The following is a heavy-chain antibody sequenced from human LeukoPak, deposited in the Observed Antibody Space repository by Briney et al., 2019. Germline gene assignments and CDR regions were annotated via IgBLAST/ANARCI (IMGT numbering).Heavy chain of an antibody. Sequence: SVKVSCKASGGTFSSYAISWVRQAPGQGLEWMGGIIPIFGTANYAQKFQGRVTITADESTSTAYMELSSLRSEDTAVYYCARDPDTAMGGAAFDIWGQGTMVTVSS. CDR2: IIPIFGTA. CDR3: ARDPDTAMGGAAFDI. V-gene: IGHV1-69*13. J-gene: IGHJ3*02. D-gene: IGHD5-18*01. CDR1: GGTFSSYA.